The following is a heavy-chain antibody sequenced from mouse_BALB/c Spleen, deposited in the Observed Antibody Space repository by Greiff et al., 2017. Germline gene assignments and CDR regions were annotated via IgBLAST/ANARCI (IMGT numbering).Heavy chain of an antibody. D-gene: IGHD2-14*01. V-gene: IGHV2-2*02. Sequence: VKLVESGPGLVQPSQSLSITCTVSGFSLTSYGVHWVRQSPGKGLEWLGVIWSGGSTDYNAAFISRLSISKDNSKSQVFFKMNSLQANDTAIYYCARREGRRYAMDYWGQGTSVTVSS. CDR3: ARREGRRYAMDY. CDR2: IWSGGST. J-gene: IGHJ4*01. CDR1: GFSLTSYG.